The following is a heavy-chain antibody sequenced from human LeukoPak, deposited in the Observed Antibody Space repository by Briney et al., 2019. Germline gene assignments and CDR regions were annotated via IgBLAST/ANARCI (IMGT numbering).Heavy chain of an antibody. CDR2: IYYSGST. D-gene: IGHD5-18*01. CDR3: ARDAPEWQLWFRANSSYYYYGMDV. J-gene: IGHJ6*02. CDR1: GGSISSSSYY. V-gene: IGHV4-39*07. Sequence: PSETLSLTCTVSGGSISSSSYYWGWIRQPPGKGLEWIGSIYYSGSTYYNPSLKSRVTISVDKSKNQFSLKLSSVTAADTAVYYCARDAPEWQLWFRANSSYYYYGMDVWGQGTTVTVSS.